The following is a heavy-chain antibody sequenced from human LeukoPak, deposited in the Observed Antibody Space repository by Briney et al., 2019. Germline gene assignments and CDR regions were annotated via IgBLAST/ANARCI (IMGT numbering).Heavy chain of an antibody. Sequence: PGGSLRLSCAASGFTFSSYAMSWVRQAPGKGLEWVSAISGSGGSSYYADSVKGRFTIPRDNSKNTLYLQMNSLRAEDTAVYYCAAGGSGSYWWFDPWGQGTLVTVSS. J-gene: IGHJ5*02. V-gene: IGHV3-23*01. D-gene: IGHD3-10*01. CDR1: GFTFSSYA. CDR2: ISGSGGSS. CDR3: AAGGSGSYWWFDP.